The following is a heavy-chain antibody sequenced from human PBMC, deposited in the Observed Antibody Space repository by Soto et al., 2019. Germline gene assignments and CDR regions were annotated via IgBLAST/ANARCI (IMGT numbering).Heavy chain of an antibody. Sequence: ASVKVSCKVSGYTLTELSMHWVRQAPGKGLEWMGGFDPEDGETIYAQKFQGRVTMTEDTSTDTAYMELSSLRSEDTAVYYCATATNAHRIAYYFDYWGQGTLVTVSS. CDR1: GYTLTELS. D-gene: IGHD2-15*01. V-gene: IGHV1-24*01. J-gene: IGHJ4*02. CDR3: ATATNAHRIAYYFDY. CDR2: FDPEDGET.